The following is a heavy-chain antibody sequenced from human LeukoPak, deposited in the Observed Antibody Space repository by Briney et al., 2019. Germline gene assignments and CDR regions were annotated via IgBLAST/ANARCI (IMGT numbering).Heavy chain of an antibody. Sequence: GGSLRLSCAASGFSFSTYSMNWVAQAPGKGLEWVSHISSSSGTIYYADSVKGRFTTSRDNAKNSLYLQMNSLRDEDTAVYYCARDRWLQLPFDYWGQGILVTVSS. V-gene: IGHV3-48*02. D-gene: IGHD5-24*01. CDR3: ARDRWLQLPFDY. J-gene: IGHJ4*02. CDR2: ISSSSGTI. CDR1: GFSFSTYS.